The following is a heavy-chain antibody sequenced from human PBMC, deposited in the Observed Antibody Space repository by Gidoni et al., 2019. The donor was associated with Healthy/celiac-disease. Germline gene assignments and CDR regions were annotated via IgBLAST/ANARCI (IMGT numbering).Heavy chain of an antibody. Sequence: QVQLQESGPGLVKPSETLSLTCTVSGGSVSSGSYYWSWIRQPPGKGLEWIGYIYYSGSTNYNPSLKSRVTISVDTSKNQFSLKLSSVTAADTAVYYCARGVRFLEWGVDYWGQGTLVTVSS. CDR1: GGSVSSGSYY. CDR3: ARGVRFLEWGVDY. D-gene: IGHD3-3*01. J-gene: IGHJ4*02. CDR2: IYYSGST. V-gene: IGHV4-61*01.